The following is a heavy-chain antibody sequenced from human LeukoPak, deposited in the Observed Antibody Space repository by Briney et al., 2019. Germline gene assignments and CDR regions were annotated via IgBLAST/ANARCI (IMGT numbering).Heavy chain of an antibody. CDR1: GGSISSGDYY. Sequence: SQTLSPTCTVSGGSISSGDYYWSWIRQPPGKGLEWIGYIYYSGSTYYNPSLKSRVTISVDTSKNQFSLKLSSVTAADTAVYYCARGIGGDWFDPWGQGTLVTVSS. D-gene: IGHD2-15*01. V-gene: IGHV4-30-4*01. CDR2: IYYSGST. J-gene: IGHJ5*02. CDR3: ARGIGGDWFDP.